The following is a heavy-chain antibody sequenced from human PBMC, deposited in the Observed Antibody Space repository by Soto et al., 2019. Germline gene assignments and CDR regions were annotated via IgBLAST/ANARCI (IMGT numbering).Heavy chain of an antibody. J-gene: IGHJ3*02. CDR3: AREALSLAFDI. D-gene: IGHD3-10*01. Sequence: SETLSLTCTVSGGSVNSGYYYWSWIRQPPGKELEWIGYIYYTGSTNYNPSLKSRVSISIDTSKNQFSLRLSSVTPADTAVYYCAREALSLAFDIWGQGTFVTVSS. CDR2: IYYTGST. CDR1: GGSVNSGYYY. V-gene: IGHV4-61*01.